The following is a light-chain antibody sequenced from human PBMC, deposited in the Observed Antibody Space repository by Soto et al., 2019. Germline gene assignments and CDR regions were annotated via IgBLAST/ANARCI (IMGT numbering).Light chain of an antibody. V-gene: IGLV2-14*01. CDR2: DVS. Sequence: QSVLTQPASVSGSPGQSITISCTGTSSDIGRYNYVSWYQQYPGKAHKFMIYDVSNRPSGVSNRFSGSKSGNTASLTISWLQAEDEADYYCSSYISSSTYVFGTGTKSPS. J-gene: IGLJ1*01. CDR3: SSYISSSTYV. CDR1: SSDIGRYNY.